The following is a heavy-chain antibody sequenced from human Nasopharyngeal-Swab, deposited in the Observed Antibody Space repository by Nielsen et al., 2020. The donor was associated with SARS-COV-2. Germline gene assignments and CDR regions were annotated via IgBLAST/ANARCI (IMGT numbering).Heavy chain of an antibody. CDR3: AKDRDSGDDSEEYYHYYGMDV. D-gene: IGHD5-12*01. CDR1: GFTFSNFA. Sequence: GESLKISCAASGFTFSNFAMSWARQAPGKGLEWVSVISGGSDSTYYTDSVRGRFTISRDNSKNTLNLQMNNLRAEDTAIYYCAKDRDSGDDSEEYYHYYGMDVWGQGAPVTVSS. V-gene: IGHV3-23*01. J-gene: IGHJ6*02. CDR2: ISGGSDST.